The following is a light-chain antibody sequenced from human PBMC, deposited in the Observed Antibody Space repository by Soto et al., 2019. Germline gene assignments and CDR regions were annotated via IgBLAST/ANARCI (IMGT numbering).Light chain of an antibody. V-gene: IGKV1-12*01. Sequence: DIQMTQSPSSVSASVGDRVTITCRASQGISSWLAWYQQKPGKAPELVIYAASSLQSRVPSRFSGSVSGTHFTLTIISLQPEDFAPYSCQQANSFPLTFGQGTKVEIK. CDR3: QQANSFPLT. CDR1: QGISSW. CDR2: AAS. J-gene: IGKJ1*01.